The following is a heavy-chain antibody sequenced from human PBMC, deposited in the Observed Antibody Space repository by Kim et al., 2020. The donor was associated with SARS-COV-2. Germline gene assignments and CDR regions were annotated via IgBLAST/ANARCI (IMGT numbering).Heavy chain of an antibody. CDR3: ASGSPIER. Sequence: GGSLRLPCAASGFAFSSYGMHWVRQAPGKGLEWVAVIWYDGTNKYYADSVKGRFTISRDNSKNTLYLQMTSLRAEDTAVYYCASGSPIERWGQGTVVTVSS. D-gene: IGHD2-15*01. CDR1: GFAFSSYG. V-gene: IGHV3-33*01. J-gene: IGHJ4*02. CDR2: IWYDGTNK.